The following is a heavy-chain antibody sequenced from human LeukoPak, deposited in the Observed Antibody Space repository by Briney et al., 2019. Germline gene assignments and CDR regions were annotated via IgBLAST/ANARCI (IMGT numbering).Heavy chain of an antibody. D-gene: IGHD3-10*01. Sequence: ASVEVSCKASGYTFTGYYMHWVRLAPGQGLEWMGWINPNSGGTNYAQKFQGRVTMTRDTSISTAYMELSRLRSDDTAVYYCARDGITMVRGVRGKNWFDPRGQGTLVTVSS. CDR1: GYTFTGYY. J-gene: IGHJ5*02. CDR2: INPNSGGT. CDR3: ARDGITMVRGVRGKNWFDP. V-gene: IGHV1-2*02.